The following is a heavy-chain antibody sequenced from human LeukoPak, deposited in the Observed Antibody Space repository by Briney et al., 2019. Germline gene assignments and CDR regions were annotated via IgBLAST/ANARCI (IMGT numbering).Heavy chain of an antibody. CDR3: ARGASYDSDDAFDI. CDR1: GGSINSGNYY. V-gene: IGHV4-61*02. CDR2: IYTSGST. D-gene: IGHD3-3*01. J-gene: IGHJ3*02. Sequence: PSQTLSLTCTVSGGSINSGNYYWSWIRQPAGTGLEWLGRIYTSGSTNSHPSLRTRVTISVDTSRNQFSLKLSSVTAADTAVYYCARGASYDSDDAFDIWGQGTMVTVSS.